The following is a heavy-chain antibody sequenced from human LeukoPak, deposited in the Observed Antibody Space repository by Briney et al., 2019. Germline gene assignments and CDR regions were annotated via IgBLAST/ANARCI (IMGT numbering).Heavy chain of an antibody. Sequence: GGSLRLSCTTSGFTFSNYAMHWVRQAPGRGLEWVAFISYGVTNKDYADSVKGRFAISRDNSKNTLYLQMNSLRAEDTAVYYCAKESVRYSGFYYMDLWGKGTTVTVSS. V-gene: IGHV3-30*09. CDR2: ISYGVTNK. CDR3: AKESVRYSGFYYMDL. J-gene: IGHJ6*03. D-gene: IGHD6-6*01. CDR1: GFTFSNYA.